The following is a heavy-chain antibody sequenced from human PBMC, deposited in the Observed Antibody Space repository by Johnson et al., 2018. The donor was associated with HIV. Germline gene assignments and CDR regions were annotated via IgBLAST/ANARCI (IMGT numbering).Heavy chain of an antibody. J-gene: IGHJ3*02. D-gene: IGHD2-21*01. Sequence: VQLVESGGGLIQPGGSLRLSCVVSGFTFSHYWMEWVRQAPGEGLVWVSRINADGSRTTYADSVKGRFTISRDNAKNTLYLEMNGLRDEDTAVYYCARGGGCGGDCYSGYDAFDIWGQGTMVTVSS. CDR3: ARGGGCGGDCYSGYDAFDI. CDR2: INADGSRT. CDR1: GFTFSHYW. V-gene: IGHV3-74*01.